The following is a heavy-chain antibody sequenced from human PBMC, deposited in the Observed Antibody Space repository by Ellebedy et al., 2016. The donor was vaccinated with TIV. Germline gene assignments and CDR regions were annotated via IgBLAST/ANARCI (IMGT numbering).Heavy chain of an antibody. J-gene: IGHJ4*02. CDR3: ASGWDWSYDY. Sequence: GESLKISXVGSGFTVSSNQMNWVRQAPGKGLEWVSVLYSAGKTYYADSVKGRFTISRDNSRNTVYLQMNSLRAEDTAVYYCASGWDWSYDYWGQGTLVTVSS. V-gene: IGHV3-53*01. D-gene: IGHD3-10*01. CDR2: LYSAGKT. CDR1: GFTVSSNQ.